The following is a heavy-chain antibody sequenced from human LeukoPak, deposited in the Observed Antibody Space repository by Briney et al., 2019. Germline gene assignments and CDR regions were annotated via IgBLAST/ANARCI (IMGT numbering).Heavy chain of an antibody. J-gene: IGHJ6*02. V-gene: IGHV3-48*03. CDR2: ISSSGSTI. D-gene: IGHD3-3*01. Sequence: GGSLRLSCAASGFTFSSYEMNWVRQAPGKGLEWVSYISSSGSTIYYADSVKGRFTISRDNAKNSLYLQMNSLRAEDTAVYYCARVYYDFWSGYYSDYYYGMDVWAKGPRSPSP. CDR1: GFTFSSYE. CDR3: ARVYYDFWSGYYSDYYYGMDV.